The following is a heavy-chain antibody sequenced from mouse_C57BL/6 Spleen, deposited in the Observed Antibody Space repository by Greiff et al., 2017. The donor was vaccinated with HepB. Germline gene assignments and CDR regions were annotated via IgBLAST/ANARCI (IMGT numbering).Heavy chain of an antibody. CDR2: IRNKANGYTT. CDR3: ARYSSYGSSRFFDY. D-gene: IGHD1-1*01. CDR1: GFTFTDYY. J-gene: IGHJ2*01. V-gene: IGHV7-3*01. Sequence: EVKLMESGGGLVQPGGSLSLSCAASGFTFTDYYMSWVRQPPGKALEWLGFIRNKANGYTTEYSASVKGRFTISRDNSQSILYLQMNALRAEDSATYYCARYSSYGSSRFFDYWGQGTTLTVSS.